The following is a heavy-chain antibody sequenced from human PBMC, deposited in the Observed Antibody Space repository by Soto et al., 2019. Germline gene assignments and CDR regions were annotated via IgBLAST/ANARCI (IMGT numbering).Heavy chain of an antibody. CDR1: GFTFTDDY. CDR2: ISSTSKTK. J-gene: IGHJ4*02. Sequence: PGGSLRLSCAASGFTFTDDYMTWIRQAPGKGLEWVSYISSTSKTKYCADSVKGRFTVSRDNAKKSLYLQMNSLRVEDTAVYYCATGIAAAGIDYWGQGTQVTVSS. D-gene: IGHD6-13*01. V-gene: IGHV3-11*01. CDR3: ATGIAAAGIDY.